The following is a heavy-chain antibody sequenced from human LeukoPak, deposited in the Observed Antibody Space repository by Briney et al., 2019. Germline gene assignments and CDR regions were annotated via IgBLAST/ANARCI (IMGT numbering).Heavy chain of an antibody. CDR2: ISSSSTYL. J-gene: IGHJ4*02. V-gene: IGHV3-21*06. D-gene: IGHD3-16*02. Sequence: GESLRLSCAASGFTFSSYSMNWVRQAPGKGLEWVSSISSSSTYLYYADSVKGRFTISRDKAKNSLYLQMNSLRAEDTAVYYCARESYDYVWGSYRDFRYWGQGTLVTVSS. CDR3: ARESYDYVWGSYRDFRY. CDR1: GFTFSSYS.